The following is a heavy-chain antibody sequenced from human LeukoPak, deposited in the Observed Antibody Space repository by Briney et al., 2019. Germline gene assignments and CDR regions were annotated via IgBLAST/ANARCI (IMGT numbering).Heavy chain of an antibody. J-gene: IGHJ4*02. CDR2: IYPGDSDT. D-gene: IGHD6-19*01. Sequence: GESLKISCKGSGYSFSNYWIGWVRQMPGKGLDWMGIIYPGDSDTRYSPSFQGQVTISADKSINTAYLQWSSLKASDTAMYYCATDRGGSGWPYWGQGTLVTVSS. CDR1: GYSFSNYW. CDR3: ATDRGGSGWPY. V-gene: IGHV5-51*01.